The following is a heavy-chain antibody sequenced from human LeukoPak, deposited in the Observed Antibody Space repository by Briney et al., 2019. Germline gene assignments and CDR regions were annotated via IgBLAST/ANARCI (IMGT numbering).Heavy chain of an antibody. CDR1: GFTFSSYW. CDR2: IKQDGSEK. V-gene: IGHV3-7*03. CDR3: ARDHYGDYAFDY. J-gene: IGHJ4*02. D-gene: IGHD4-17*01. Sequence: GGSLRLSCAASGFTFSSYWMSWVRQAPGKGLEWVANIKQDGSEKYYVDSVKGRFTISRDNAKNSLYLQMNSLRAEDTALYHCARDHYGDYAFDYWGQGTLVTVSS.